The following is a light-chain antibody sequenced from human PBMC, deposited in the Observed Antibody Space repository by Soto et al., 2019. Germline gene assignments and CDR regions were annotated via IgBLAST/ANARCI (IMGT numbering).Light chain of an antibody. Sequence: DIQMTQSPSSLSASVGDRVTITCRASRGIRDALGWYQQKSGKVPKRLIYSAYSLQNGVPSRFSGRGYGTEFTLTISSLQPEDFATYFCLQHSDYPFTFGPGTRLEI. J-gene: IGKJ2*01. CDR3: LQHSDYPFT. CDR2: SAY. V-gene: IGKV1-17*01. CDR1: RGIRDA.